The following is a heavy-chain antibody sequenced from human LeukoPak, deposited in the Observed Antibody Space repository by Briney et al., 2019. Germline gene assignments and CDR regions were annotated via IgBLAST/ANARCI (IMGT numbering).Heavy chain of an antibody. D-gene: IGHD3-3*01. Sequence: GGSLRLSCAASEFTFSSYTMHWVRQAPGTGLEWVSSISSSSSYIYYADSVKGRFTISRDNAKNSVFLEMNSLGVDDTAIYYCAKDARIFGVINYFDSWGQGTLVTVSS. CDR1: EFTFSSYT. CDR2: ISSSSSYI. J-gene: IGHJ4*02. CDR3: AKDARIFGVINYFDS. V-gene: IGHV3-21*01.